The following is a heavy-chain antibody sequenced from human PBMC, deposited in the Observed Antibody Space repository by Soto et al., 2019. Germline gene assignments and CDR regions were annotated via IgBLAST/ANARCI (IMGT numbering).Heavy chain of an antibody. V-gene: IGHV1-18*01. J-gene: IGHJ4*02. CDR2: ISAYNGNT. CDR1: GYTFTSYG. CDR3: ARVYDYDDLPKTVNDY. D-gene: IGHD4-17*01. Sequence: QVQLVQSGAEVKKPGASVKVSCKASGYTFTSYGISWVRQAPGQGLEWMGWISAYNGNTNYAQKLQGRVTMTTDTSQSTAYMEQRSRRSDDTAVYYCARVYDYDDLPKTVNDYWGQGTLVTVSS.